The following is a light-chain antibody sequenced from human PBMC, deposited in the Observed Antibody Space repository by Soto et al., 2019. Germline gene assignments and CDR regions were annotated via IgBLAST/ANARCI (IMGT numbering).Light chain of an antibody. Sequence: EIVLTQSPATLSLSPGERATLSCRASQSVSSYLAWYQQKPGQAPRLLIYDASNRATGIPARFSGSGSGTDFILTICSLQPEDFAVYYCQQRSNWPPLFTFGPGTKVDI. J-gene: IGKJ3*01. CDR3: QQRSNWPPLFT. V-gene: IGKV3-11*01. CDR1: QSVSSY. CDR2: DAS.